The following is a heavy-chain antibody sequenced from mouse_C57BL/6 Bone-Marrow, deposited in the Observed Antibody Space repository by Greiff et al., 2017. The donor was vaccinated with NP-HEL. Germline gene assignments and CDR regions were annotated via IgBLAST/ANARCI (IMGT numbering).Heavy chain of an antibody. Sequence: QVQLQQSGAELVRPGASVKLSCKASGYTFTDYYINWVKQRPGQGLEWIARIYPGSGNTYYNEKFKGKATLTAEKSSSTAYMQLSSLTSEDSAVYFYARIYYGYLLDYWGQGTTLTVSS. V-gene: IGHV1-76*01. CDR3: ARIYYGYLLDY. CDR2: IYPGSGNT. CDR1: GYTFTDYY. J-gene: IGHJ2*01. D-gene: IGHD2-2*01.